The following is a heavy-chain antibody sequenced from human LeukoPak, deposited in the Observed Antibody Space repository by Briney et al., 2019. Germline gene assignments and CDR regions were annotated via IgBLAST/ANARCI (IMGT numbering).Heavy chain of an antibody. CDR3: AREPHTTYYYDSSGENWFDP. CDR1: GFTFSDHY. V-gene: IGHV3-72*01. D-gene: IGHD3-22*01. Sequence: GGSLRLSCAASGFTFSDHYMDWVRQAPGKGLEWVGRARNKANSYTTEYAAPVKGRFTISRDDSKNSLYLQMNSLKTEDTAVYYCAREPHTTYYYDSSGENWFDPWGQGTLVTVSS. J-gene: IGHJ5*02. CDR2: ARNKANSYTT.